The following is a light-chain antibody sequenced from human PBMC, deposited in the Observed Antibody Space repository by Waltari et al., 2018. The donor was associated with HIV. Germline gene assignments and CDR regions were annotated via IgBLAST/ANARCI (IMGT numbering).Light chain of an antibody. CDR2: EAR. CDR3: SSYTIHTTRV. J-gene: IGLJ3*02. Sequence: QSALTQPASVSGSPGQSITISCTGSINDIGAYHYVSWYQQHPGKAPKLSSSEARKRPSGVSNRFAGSMSGNTASLTISGLQAADEADYYCSSYTIHTTRVFGGGTKLTVL. CDR1: INDIGAYHY. V-gene: IGLV2-14*01.